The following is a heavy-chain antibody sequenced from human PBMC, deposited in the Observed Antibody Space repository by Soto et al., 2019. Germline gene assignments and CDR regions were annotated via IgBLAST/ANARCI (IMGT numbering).Heavy chain of an antibody. D-gene: IGHD6-13*01. CDR2: ISGFGDDT. CDR1: GFTFSSFG. J-gene: IGHJ6*02. Sequence: PGGSLRLSCAASGFTFSSFGMSWVRQTPGKGLEWVSAISGFGDDTYYADSVKGRFTISRDNSKNTLYLQMNSLRAEDTAVYYCARDLGYSSSWYVYYGMDVWGQGTTVTVSS. V-gene: IGHV3-23*01. CDR3: ARDLGYSSSWYVYYGMDV.